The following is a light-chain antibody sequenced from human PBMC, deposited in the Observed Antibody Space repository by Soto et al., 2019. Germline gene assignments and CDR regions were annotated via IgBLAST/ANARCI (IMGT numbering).Light chain of an antibody. CDR3: QQSYSTPPS. CDR1: QRISSS. V-gene: IGKV1-39*01. CDR2: AAS. J-gene: IGKJ2*01. Sequence: IQMTQSPSSLSASVGDRVTITCRASQRISSSLNWYQQKPGKAPKLLIYAASSLQSGVPSRFSGSGSGTDFTLTISSLQPEDFATYYCQQSYSTPPSFGQGTKLEIK.